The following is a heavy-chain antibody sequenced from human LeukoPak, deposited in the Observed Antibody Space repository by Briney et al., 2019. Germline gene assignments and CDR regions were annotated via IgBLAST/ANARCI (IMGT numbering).Heavy chain of an antibody. D-gene: IGHD1-26*01. J-gene: IGHJ4*02. CDR3: VRDRGGGYNGD. V-gene: IGHV1-2*02. CDR2: FKPIGGGT. Sequence: ASVRVSCTASGYTFTRSYMHWVRQAPGHGLEWMGWFKPIGGGTNYAQKFPGRVTMTTDTSTRTAYTERCRLRSRDTAACYSVRDRGGGYNGDWGQGTPVTAPS. CDR1: GYTFTRSY.